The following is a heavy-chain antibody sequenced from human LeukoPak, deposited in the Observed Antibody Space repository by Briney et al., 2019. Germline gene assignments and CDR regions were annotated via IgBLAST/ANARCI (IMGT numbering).Heavy chain of an antibody. CDR3: ARDGRFGELFP. J-gene: IGHJ5*02. D-gene: IGHD3-10*01. CDR2: IYTSGST. CDR1: GGSISSYY. Sequence: SETLSLTCTVSGGSISSYYWSWIRQPAGKGLEGIGRIYTSGSTNYNPSLKSRVTMSVDTSKNQFSLKLSSVTAADPAVYYCARDGRFGELFPWGQGTLVTVSS. V-gene: IGHV4-4*07.